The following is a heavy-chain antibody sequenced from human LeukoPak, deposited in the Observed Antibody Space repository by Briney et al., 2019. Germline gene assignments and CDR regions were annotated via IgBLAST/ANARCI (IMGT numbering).Heavy chain of an antibody. J-gene: IGHJ6*01. CDR3: ARWSVIAYGVLGYYYGMDV. Sequence: SQTLSLTCVISGYSVSSNNAAWNWIRQSPSRGLEWLGRTYYRSKWYKDYAVSVKSRITINPDTSKNQFSLQLNSVTSEDTAVYYCARWSVIAYGVLGYYYGMDVWGQGTTVTVSS. V-gene: IGHV6-1*01. CDR2: TYYRSKWYK. CDR1: GYSVSSNNAA. D-gene: IGHD3-3*01.